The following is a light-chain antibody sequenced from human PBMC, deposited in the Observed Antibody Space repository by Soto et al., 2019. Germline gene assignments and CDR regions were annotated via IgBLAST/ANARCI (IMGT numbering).Light chain of an antibody. CDR2: DVS. CDR3: SSYTSSSTYV. CDR1: SSDVGGYDY. Sequence: QSALTQPAYVSGSPGQSIAISCTGTSSDVGGYDYVSWYQQHPGKAPKLMIYDVSNRPSGVSNRFSGSKSDNTASLTISGLQAEDEADYYCSSYTSSSTYVFGTGTKVTVL. V-gene: IGLV2-14*01. J-gene: IGLJ1*01.